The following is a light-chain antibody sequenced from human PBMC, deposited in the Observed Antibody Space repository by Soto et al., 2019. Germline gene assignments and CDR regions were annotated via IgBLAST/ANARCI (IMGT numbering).Light chain of an antibody. V-gene: IGLV2-14*01. Sequence: QSVLTQPASVSGSPGQSITISCTGTSSDVGGYNYVSWYQQHPGKAPQLMIYEVSNRPSGFSNRFSGSKSGNTASLTISWLQAEDESDYYCSSDTSSSTPKVFGTGTKLTVL. CDR1: SSDVGGYNY. CDR2: EVS. CDR3: SSDTSSSTPKV. J-gene: IGLJ1*01.